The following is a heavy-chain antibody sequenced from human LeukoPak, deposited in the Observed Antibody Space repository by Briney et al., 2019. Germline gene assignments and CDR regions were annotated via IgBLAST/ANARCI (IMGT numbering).Heavy chain of an antibody. CDR3: ARTYGSSGLGYFDL. J-gene: IGHJ2*01. CDR1: GGSISSYY. Sequence: SETLSLTCTVSGGSISSYYWSWVRQPPGKGLEWIGYIYYSGSTNYSPSLKSRLTISVDTSKNQFSLKLSSVTAADTAVYYCARTYGSSGLGYFDLWGRGTLVTVSS. V-gene: IGHV4-59*01. CDR2: IYYSGST. D-gene: IGHD6-13*01.